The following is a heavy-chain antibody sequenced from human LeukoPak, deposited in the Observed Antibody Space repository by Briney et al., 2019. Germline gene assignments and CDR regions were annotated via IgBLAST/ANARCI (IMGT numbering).Heavy chain of an antibody. D-gene: IGHD3-16*01. V-gene: IGHV4-4*07. CDR1: GGSISSDY. CDR3: ARGAGPFDY. CDR2: MYASGTT. Sequence: SEPLSLTCTVSGGSISSDYWSWIRQSAGKGLEWIGRMYASGTTNYNPSLKSRATMPLDTSKNQLSLRLKSVTAADTAVYYCARGAGPFDYWGQGTLVTVSS. J-gene: IGHJ4*02.